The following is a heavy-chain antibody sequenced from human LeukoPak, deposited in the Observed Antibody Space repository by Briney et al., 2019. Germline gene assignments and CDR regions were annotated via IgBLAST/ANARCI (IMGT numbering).Heavy chain of an antibody. CDR1: GFTFGVSW. J-gene: IGHJ4*02. D-gene: IGHD1/OR15-1a*01. CDR2: IKEDGSVK. Sequence: PGGSLRLSCAASGFTFGVSWMSWVRQAPGKGLEWVGNIKEDGSVKNYVVSVKGRLTISRDNAKSSLFLQMNNLRVEDTAVYYCVKDRGWNTFDYWGQGILVTVSS. CDR3: VKDRGWNTFDY. V-gene: IGHV3-7*01.